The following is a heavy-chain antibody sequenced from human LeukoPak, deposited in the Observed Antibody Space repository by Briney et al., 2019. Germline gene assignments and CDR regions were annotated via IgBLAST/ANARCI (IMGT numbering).Heavy chain of an antibody. CDR2: ISSSGSTI. Sequence: GGSLRLSCAASGFTFSSYEMNWVRQAPGKGLEWVSYISSSGSTIYYADSVKGRFTISRDNAKNSLYLQMNSLRAEDTAVYYCARDKCSSTICYYYYGMDVWGQGTTVIVSS. CDR3: ARDKCSSTICYYYYGMDV. V-gene: IGHV3-48*03. CDR1: GFTFSSYE. J-gene: IGHJ6*02. D-gene: IGHD2-2*01.